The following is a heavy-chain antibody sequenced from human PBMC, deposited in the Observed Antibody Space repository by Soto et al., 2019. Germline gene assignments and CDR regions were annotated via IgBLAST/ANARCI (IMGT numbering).Heavy chain of an antibody. V-gene: IGHV4-39*01. Sequence: SQTLSLTCTVSGGSISSSSYYWGWIRQPPGKGLEWIGSIYYSGSTYYNPSLKSRVTISVDTSKNQFSLKLSSVTAADTAVYYCARGGYVGGSSWPFDYWGQGTLVTVSS. CDR2: IYYSGST. CDR1: GGSISSSSYY. J-gene: IGHJ4*02. CDR3: ARGGYVGGSSWPFDY. D-gene: IGHD6-13*01.